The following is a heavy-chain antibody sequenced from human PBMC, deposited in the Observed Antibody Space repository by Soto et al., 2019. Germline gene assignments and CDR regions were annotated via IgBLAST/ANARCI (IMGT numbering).Heavy chain of an antibody. V-gene: IGHV1-69*01. CDR3: ARGGGPYVWFNEF. J-gene: IGHJ4*02. CDR1: GGLFSSFA. CDR2: IIPVFGTT. D-gene: IGHD3-16*01. Sequence: QEQLVQSGAEVKKPGSSVKVSCKDSGGLFSSFAISWVRQAPGQGLEWMGGIIPVFGTTNYAQKFQGRVTITADEATNTAYMELSSLTSDATAMYCCARGGGPYVWFNEFWGQGTQVTVSS.